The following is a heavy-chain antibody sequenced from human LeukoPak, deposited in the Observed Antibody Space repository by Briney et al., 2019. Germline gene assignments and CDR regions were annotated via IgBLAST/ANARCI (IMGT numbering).Heavy chain of an antibody. CDR3: ARGRGTTMVRGVITNYFDL. V-gene: IGHV1-2*02. J-gene: IGHJ2*01. D-gene: IGHD3-10*01. CDR2: IDPNSGGT. Sequence: GASVKVPCKTSGYTFTAHYIHWVRQAPGQGLEWMGWIDPNSGGTNYAQKFLGSVTMTGDTSINTAFMEIRRLRSDDTAIYYCARGRGTTMVRGVITNYFDLWGRGSLVTVSS. CDR1: GYTFTAHY.